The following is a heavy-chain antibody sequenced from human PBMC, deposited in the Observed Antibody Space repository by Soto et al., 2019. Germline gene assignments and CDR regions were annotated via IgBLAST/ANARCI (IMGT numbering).Heavy chain of an antibody. CDR2: ISYDGSNK. J-gene: IGHJ4*02. Sequence: QVQLVESGGGVVQPGRSLRLSCAASGFTFSSYAMHWVRQAPGKGLEWVAVISYDGSNKYYADSVKGRLTISRDNSKNTLYLQMNSLRAEDTAVYYCARVWMGADVVVTATPDYWGQGTLVTVSS. D-gene: IGHD2-21*02. CDR1: GFTFSSYA. V-gene: IGHV3-30-3*01. CDR3: ARVWMGADVVVTATPDY.